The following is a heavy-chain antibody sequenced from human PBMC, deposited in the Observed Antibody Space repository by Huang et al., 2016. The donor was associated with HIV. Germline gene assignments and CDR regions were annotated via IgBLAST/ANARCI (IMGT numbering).Heavy chain of an antibody. Sequence: EVQLVESEGGLVQPGRSLRLSCAASGFTFDDYAMHWVRQAPGKGLEWVAGISWNSGSIGYADSVKGRFTISRDNAKNSLYLQMNSLRTEDTALYYCAKDIGIAVAGTMDYWGQGTLVTVSS. CDR2: ISWNSGSI. V-gene: IGHV3-9*01. CDR3: AKDIGIAVAGTMDY. D-gene: IGHD6-19*01. CDR1: GFTFDDYA. J-gene: IGHJ4*02.